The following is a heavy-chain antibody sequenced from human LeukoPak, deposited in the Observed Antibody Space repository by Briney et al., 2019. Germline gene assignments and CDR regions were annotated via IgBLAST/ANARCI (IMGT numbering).Heavy chain of an antibody. CDR2: IYYSGST. J-gene: IGHJ3*02. D-gene: IGHD5-24*01. Sequence: SETLSLTCTVSGGSISSGGYYWSWIRQHPGKGLEWIGYIYYSGSTYYNPSLKSRVTISVDTSKNQFSLKLSSVTAADTAVYYCARVEMATIWRSVGHGAFDIWGQGTMVTVSS. CDR3: ARVEMATIWRSVGHGAFDI. CDR1: GGSISSGGYY. V-gene: IGHV4-31*03.